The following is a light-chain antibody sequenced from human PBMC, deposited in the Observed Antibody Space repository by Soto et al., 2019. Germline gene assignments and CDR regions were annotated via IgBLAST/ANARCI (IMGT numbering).Light chain of an antibody. J-gene: IGKJ2*01. V-gene: IGKV2-28*01. CDR2: LGS. CDR3: MQALQTPYT. Sequence: DIVTTQSPLSLLVSPGEPATISCRTSQSLLHSNGYNYMDWYVQKPGQSPQLLIYLGSNRASGVPDRFSGSGSGTDFTLKISRVEAEDVGVYYCMQALQTPYTFGQGTKLEIK. CDR1: QSLLHSNGYNY.